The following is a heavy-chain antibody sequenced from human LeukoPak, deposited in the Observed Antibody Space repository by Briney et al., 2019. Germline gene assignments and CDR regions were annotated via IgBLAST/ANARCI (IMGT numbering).Heavy chain of an antibody. Sequence: SETLSLTCAVYGGSFTGYYWSWIRQPPGKGLEWIGEINHSGSTSYNPSLKSRVTISADTSKNQFSLKLSSVTAADTAVYYCARGDFWSGYYWDYWGQGTLVTVSS. V-gene: IGHV4-34*01. CDR3: ARGDFWSGYYWDY. CDR2: INHSGST. D-gene: IGHD3-3*01. J-gene: IGHJ4*02. CDR1: GGSFTGYY.